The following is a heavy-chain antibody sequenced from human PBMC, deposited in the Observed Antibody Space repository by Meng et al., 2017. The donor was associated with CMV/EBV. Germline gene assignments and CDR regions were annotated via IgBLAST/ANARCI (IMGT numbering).Heavy chain of an antibody. CDR1: VFAVNTHY. Sequence: LSCAASVFAVNTHYMTWVRQTPGKGLEWVSIIYSGGNTYTADSVRGRFSISRDNSKNTVYLHMNTLRAEDTAIYYCARVAEGHYFDYWGQGTLVTVSS. CDR2: IYSGGNT. CDR3: ARVAEGHYFDY. V-gene: IGHV3-53*01. J-gene: IGHJ4*02.